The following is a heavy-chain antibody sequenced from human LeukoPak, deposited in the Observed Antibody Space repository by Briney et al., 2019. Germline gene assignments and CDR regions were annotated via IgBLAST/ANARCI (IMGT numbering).Heavy chain of an antibody. D-gene: IGHD3-10*01. CDR3: ARVDGSGRLSYYGMDV. V-gene: IGHV1-2*04. J-gene: IGHJ6*02. Sequence: ASVKVSCKASGYTFTGYYMHWVRQAPGQGLEWMGWINPNSGGTNYAQKFQGWVTMTRDTSISTAYMELSRLRSDDTAVYYCARVDGSGRLSYYGMDVWGQGTTVTVSS. CDR2: INPNSGGT. CDR1: GYTFTGYY.